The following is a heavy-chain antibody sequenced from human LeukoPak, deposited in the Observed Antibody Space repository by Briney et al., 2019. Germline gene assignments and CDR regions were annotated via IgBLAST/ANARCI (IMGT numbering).Heavy chain of an antibody. V-gene: IGHV4-39*01. Sequence: GSLRLSCTFSGGSITRSNYYWGWIRQPPGKALEWIGSMYNTGGSYYNPSLESRVTISVDTSKNQFSLKVNSVTAADTAVYYCGIAPDYWGQGTLVTVSS. D-gene: IGHD2-21*01. CDR1: GGSITRSNYY. J-gene: IGHJ4*02. CDR2: MYNTGGS. CDR3: GIAPDY.